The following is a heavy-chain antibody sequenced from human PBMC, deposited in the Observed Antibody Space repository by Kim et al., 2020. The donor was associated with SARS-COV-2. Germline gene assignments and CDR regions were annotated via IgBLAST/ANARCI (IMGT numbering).Heavy chain of an antibody. CDR3: ARDLGYARGFYGVDV. Sequence: DSVQGRFTISRDNSKSTLYLQMNRLGAEDTAMYYCARDLGYARGFYGVDVWGQGTTVTVSS. D-gene: IGHD2-8*01. J-gene: IGHJ6*02. V-gene: IGHV3-30*07.